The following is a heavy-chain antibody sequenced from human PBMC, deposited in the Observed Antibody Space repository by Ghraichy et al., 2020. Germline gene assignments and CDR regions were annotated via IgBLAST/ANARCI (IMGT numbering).Heavy chain of an antibody. CDR1: GFYFSDYS. D-gene: IGHD5-18*01. CDR3: ARGMYSDGQFDY. V-gene: IGHV3-21*01. J-gene: IGHJ4*02. CDR2: ITATSAYI. Sequence: GVLNISCAASGFYFSDYSMNWVRQAPGKGLEWVSSITATSAYIYYADSVKGRFTISRDNAKESLYLQMNSLGDEDTAVYYCARGMYSDGQFDYWGQGALVTVSS.